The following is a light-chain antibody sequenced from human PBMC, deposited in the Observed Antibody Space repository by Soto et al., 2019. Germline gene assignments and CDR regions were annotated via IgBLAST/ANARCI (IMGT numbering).Light chain of an antibody. CDR1: QTISTY. Sequence: DIQMTQSPSSQSASVGDRVTITCRASQTISTYLNWYQQNPGKAPKLLIYAASSLQSGVPSRFSGNGSRTDFSLTISSLQPEDFATYYCQQSSNIPYTFGQGTKLEIK. V-gene: IGKV1-39*01. CDR2: AAS. CDR3: QQSSNIPYT. J-gene: IGKJ2*01.